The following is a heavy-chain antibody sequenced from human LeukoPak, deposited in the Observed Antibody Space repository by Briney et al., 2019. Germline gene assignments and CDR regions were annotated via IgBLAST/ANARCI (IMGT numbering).Heavy chain of an antibody. J-gene: IGHJ6*02. D-gene: IGHD6-6*01. CDR1: EVTFLTYD. V-gene: IGHV3-23*01. Sequence: GGSLRLSCAASEVTFLTYDMNWVRRASGKGLEWVSSISGSGSPRYYADSVKGRFTISRDNSKKTLYFQMNSLRAEATAVSYCAKGGSRQIAARLGMDVWGHGTTVTVSS. CDR2: ISGSGSPR. CDR3: AKGGSRQIAARLGMDV.